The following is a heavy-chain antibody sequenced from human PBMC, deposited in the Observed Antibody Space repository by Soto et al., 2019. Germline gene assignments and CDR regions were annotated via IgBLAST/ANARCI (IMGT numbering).Heavy chain of an antibody. D-gene: IGHD5-18*01. CDR1: GYTFTGYY. CDR3: AAVRSYGYVTFDI. J-gene: IGHJ3*02. CDR2: INPKSGGT. V-gene: IGHV1-2*04. Sequence: ASVKVSCKASGYTFTGYYMHWVRQAPGQGLEWMGLINPKSGGTNYAQKFQGWVTITRDLSTSTAYMELSSLRSEDTAVYYCAAVRSYGYVTFDIWGQGTMVTVSS.